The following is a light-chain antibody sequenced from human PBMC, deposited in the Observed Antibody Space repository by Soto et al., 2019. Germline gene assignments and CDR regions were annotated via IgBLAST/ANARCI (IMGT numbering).Light chain of an antibody. J-gene: IGKJ4*01. CDR3: QQYKSYSLT. CDR1: QSISSW. Sequence: DIQMTQSPSTLSASVGDRVTITCRASQSISSWLAWYQHKPGKAPKLLIYKASSLESGVPSRFSGSGSGTEFTLAISSLHADDFATYYCQQYKSYSLTFGGGTKVEIK. CDR2: KAS. V-gene: IGKV1-5*03.